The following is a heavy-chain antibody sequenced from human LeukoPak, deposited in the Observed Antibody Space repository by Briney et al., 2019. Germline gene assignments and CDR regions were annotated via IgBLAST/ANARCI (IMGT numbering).Heavy chain of an antibody. CDR3: AKDRLSMVRGVWTFYYYAMDV. CDR1: GFTFSNYY. CDR2: INSDERST. D-gene: IGHD3-10*01. Sequence: GGSLRLSCAASGFTFSNYYMHWVRQAPGKGLVWVSRINSDERSTNYADSVKGRFTISRDNAKNALYLQMNSLRAEDTAVYYCAKDRLSMVRGVWTFYYYAMDVWGQGTTVTVSS. J-gene: IGHJ6*02. V-gene: IGHV3-74*01.